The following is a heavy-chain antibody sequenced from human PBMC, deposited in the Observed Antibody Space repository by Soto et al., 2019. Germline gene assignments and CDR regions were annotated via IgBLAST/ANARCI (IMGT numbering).Heavy chain of an antibody. CDR1: GVSITSPDW. CDR3: AGSTADTTLKASSF. CDR2: VSLGGGA. V-gene: IGHV4-4*02. J-gene: IGHJ4*02. Sequence: QVQLQESGPGLVKPSETLSLSCAVSGVSITSPDWCSWVRQPPGKGLPWIGEVSLGGGANYNPSLKSRVTISVDNSKNQFSPTWTSGTAADTAVYFCAGSTADTTLKASSFWGQGTLVTVSS. D-gene: IGHD4-4*01.